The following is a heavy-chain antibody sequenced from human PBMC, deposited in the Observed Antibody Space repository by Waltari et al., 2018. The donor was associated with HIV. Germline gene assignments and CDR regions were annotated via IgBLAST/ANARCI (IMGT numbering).Heavy chain of an antibody. D-gene: IGHD6-19*01. CDR1: GGSFSGYF. J-gene: IGHJ4*02. CDR3: AGSDSSGWKGGVY. Sequence: QVQLQQWGAGLLKPSETLSLTCAVYGGSFSGYFWSWIRQPPGKGLEWIGEINHSRSTNYNPSPKSRVTISVDTSKKQFSLKVRSVTAADTAVYYCAGSDSSGWKGGVYWGQGTLVTVSS. V-gene: IGHV4-34*02. CDR2: INHSRST.